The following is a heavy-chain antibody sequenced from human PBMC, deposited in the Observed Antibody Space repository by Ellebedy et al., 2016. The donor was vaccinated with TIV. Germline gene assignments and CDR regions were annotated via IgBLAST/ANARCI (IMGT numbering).Heavy chain of an antibody. V-gene: IGHV1-24*01. CDR3: ATIYSMVRGVTFDY. D-gene: IGHD3-10*01. J-gene: IGHJ4*02. Sequence: ASVKVSXXVSGYTLTELSMHWVRQAPGKGLEWMGGFDPEDGETIYAQKFQGRVTMTEDTSTDTAYMELSSLRSEDTAVYYCATIYSMVRGVTFDYWGQGTLVTVSS. CDR2: FDPEDGET. CDR1: GYTLTELS.